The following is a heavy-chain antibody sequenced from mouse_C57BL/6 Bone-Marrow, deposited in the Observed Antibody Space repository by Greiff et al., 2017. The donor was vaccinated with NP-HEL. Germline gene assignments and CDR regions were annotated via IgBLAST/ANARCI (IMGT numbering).Heavy chain of an antibody. CDR1: GYTFTSYT. Sequence: QVQLQQSGAELARPGASVKMSCKASGYTFTSYTMHWVKQRPGQGLEWIGYINPSSGYTKYNQKFKDKATLTADKSSSTAYMQLSSLTSEDSAVYYCARSGITAPFDVWGTGTTVTVSS. CDR3: ARSGITAPFDV. V-gene: IGHV1-4*01. J-gene: IGHJ1*03. D-gene: IGHD1-1*01. CDR2: INPSSGYT.